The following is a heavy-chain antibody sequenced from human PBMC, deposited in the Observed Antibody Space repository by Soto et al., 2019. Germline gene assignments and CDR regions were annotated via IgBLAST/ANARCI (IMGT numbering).Heavy chain of an antibody. J-gene: IGHJ3*02. Sequence: ESLKISCNVSAYRFTRFWRGCVGQMPSKGPEFTGNIYPGSSDTRYSPSFQGLATISADNSISTAYQQCSSLKSPLTAMSYCARGLTAMVTEDAFGIWGQGTMVTVSS. CDR2: IYPGSSDT. CDR1: AYRFTRFW. D-gene: IGHD5-18*01. CDR3: ARGLTAMVTEDAFGI. V-gene: IGHV5-51*06.